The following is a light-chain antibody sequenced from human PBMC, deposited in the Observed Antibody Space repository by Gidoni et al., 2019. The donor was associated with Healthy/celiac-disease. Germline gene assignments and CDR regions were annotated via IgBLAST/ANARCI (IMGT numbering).Light chain of an antibody. V-gene: IGLV3-1*01. CDR2: QDS. Sequence: SYDLTQLPSVSVSPGQTASITCSGAKLGDKYACWYQQKPGHSPVLVIYQDSKRPSGIPERFSGCNSGNTATLTISGTQAMDEADYYCQAWDSSTVVFGGGTKLTVL. CDR3: QAWDSSTVV. CDR1: KLGDKY. J-gene: IGLJ2*01.